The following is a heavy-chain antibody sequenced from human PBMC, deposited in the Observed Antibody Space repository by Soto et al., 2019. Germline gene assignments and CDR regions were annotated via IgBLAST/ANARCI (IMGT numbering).Heavy chain of an antibody. CDR1: GGTFSSYA. D-gene: IGHD3-22*01. V-gene: IGHV1-69*06. CDR2: IIPIFGTA. J-gene: IGHJ4*02. Sequence: QVQLVQSGAEVKKPGSSVKVSCKASGGTFSSYAFSWVRQAPGRGLEWMGGIIPIFGTANYAQKFQGRVTITADKSTSTAYMELSSLRCEDIAVYYCAEYYYDSSGYYGPFDYWGQGTLVTVSS. CDR3: AEYYYDSSGYYGPFDY.